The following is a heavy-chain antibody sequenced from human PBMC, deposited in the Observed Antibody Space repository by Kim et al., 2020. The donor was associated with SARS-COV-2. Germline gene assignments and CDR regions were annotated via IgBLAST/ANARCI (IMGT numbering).Heavy chain of an antibody. J-gene: IGHJ6*02. CDR2: INSDGSST. CDR1: GFTFSSYW. CDR3: ARGGHSGYEKSYYYGMDV. D-gene: IGHD5-12*01. V-gene: IGHV3-74*01. Sequence: GGSLRLSCAASGFTFSSYWMHWVRQAPGKGLVWVSRINSDGSSTSYADSVKGRFTISRDNAKNTLYLQMNSLRAEDTAVYYCARGGHSGYEKSYYYGMDVWGQGTTVTVSS.